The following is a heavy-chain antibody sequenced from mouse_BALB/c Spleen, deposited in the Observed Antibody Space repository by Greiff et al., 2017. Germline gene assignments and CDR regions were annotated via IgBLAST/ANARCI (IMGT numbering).Heavy chain of an antibody. CDR3: ARFDGYFDY. J-gene: IGHJ2*01. Sequence: VQLQQSGAELAKPGASVKMSCKASGYTFTSYWMHWVKQRPGQGLEWIGYINPSTGYTEYNQKFKDKATLTADKSSSTAYMQLSSLTSEDSAVCYCARFDGYFDYWGQGTTLTVSS. CDR1: GYTFTSYW. D-gene: IGHD2-3*01. CDR2: INPSTGYT. V-gene: IGHV1-7*01.